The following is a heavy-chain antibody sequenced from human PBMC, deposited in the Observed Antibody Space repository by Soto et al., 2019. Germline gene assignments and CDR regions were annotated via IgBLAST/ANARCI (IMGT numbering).Heavy chain of an antibody. D-gene: IGHD3-22*01. CDR1: GGSISSGDYY. J-gene: IGHJ3*02. Sequence: SETLSLTCTVSGGSISSGDYYWSWIRQPPGKGLEWIGYIYYSGSTYYNPSLKSRVTISVDTSKNQFSLKLSSVTAADTAVYYCARAFDSSGYYPHDAFDIWGQGTMVTVSS. CDR2: IYYSGST. V-gene: IGHV4-30-4*01. CDR3: ARAFDSSGYYPHDAFDI.